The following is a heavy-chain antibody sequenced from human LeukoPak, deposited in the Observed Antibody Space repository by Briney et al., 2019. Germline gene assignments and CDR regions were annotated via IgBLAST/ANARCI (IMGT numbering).Heavy chain of an antibody. CDR3: TRHSPHSGPNVDFDH. J-gene: IGHJ4*02. V-gene: IGHV3-74*01. Sequence: GGSLRLSCVASGFTFTDHWMHWVRQAPGKGLEWVSHTNVDGTYPNYAGSVRGRFTISRDNAKNTLYLQMETLRVEDTAMYYCTRHSPHSGPNVDFDHWGQGTLVTVSS. D-gene: IGHD3-16*01. CDR1: GFTFTDHW. CDR2: TNVDGTYP.